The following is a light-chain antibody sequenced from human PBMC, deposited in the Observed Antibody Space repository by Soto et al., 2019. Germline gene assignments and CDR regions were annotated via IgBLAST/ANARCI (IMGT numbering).Light chain of an antibody. CDR1: QSVSSSY. CDR2: GAS. J-gene: IGKJ5*01. V-gene: IGKV3-20*01. CDR3: QQYGSSLSIT. Sequence: EIVLTQSPGTLSLSPGERVTLSCRASQSVSSSYLAWYQQKPGQAPRLLIYGASSRATGIPDRFSGSGSGTDFTLTISRLEPEDFAVYYCQQYGSSLSITFGQGTRLEI.